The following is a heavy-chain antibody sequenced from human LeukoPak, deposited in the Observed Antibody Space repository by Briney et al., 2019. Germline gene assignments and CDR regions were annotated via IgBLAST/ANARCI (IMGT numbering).Heavy chain of an antibody. CDR1: GFTFSSYG. CDR3: AKVGPYYFDSSGYRPPLDSYYYMDV. D-gene: IGHD3-22*01. Sequence: GGTLRLSCAASGFTFSSYGMSWVRQAPGKGLEWVSTISGSGGNTYYADSVKGRFTISRDNSKNTLYLQMNSLRSEDTAVYYCAKVGPYYFDSSGYRPPLDSYYYMDVWGKGTAVTISS. V-gene: IGHV3-23*01. CDR2: ISGSGGNT. J-gene: IGHJ6*03.